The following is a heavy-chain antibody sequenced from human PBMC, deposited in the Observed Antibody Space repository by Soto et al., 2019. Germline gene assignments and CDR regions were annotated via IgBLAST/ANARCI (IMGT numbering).Heavy chain of an antibody. CDR2: IIPIFGTA. CDR1: GGTFSSYA. J-gene: IGHJ3*02. CDR3: ARDSAVAGSVSVRAFDI. V-gene: IGHV1-69*13. Sequence: SVKVSCKASGGTFSSYAISWVRQAPGQGLEWMGGIIPIFGTANYAQKFQGRVTITADESTSTAYMELSSLRSEDTAVYYCARDSAVAGSVSVRAFDIWGQGTMVTVSS. D-gene: IGHD6-19*01.